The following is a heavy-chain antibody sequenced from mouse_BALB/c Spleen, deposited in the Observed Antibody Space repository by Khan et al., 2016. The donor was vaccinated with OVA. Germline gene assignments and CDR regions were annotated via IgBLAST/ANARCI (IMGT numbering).Heavy chain of an antibody. Sequence: VQLKQSGAELVRSGASVKLSCTASGFNIKDYYIHWVKQGPEQGLEWIGWIDPANGDTEYAPKFQGKATMTADTSSNTTYLQLSSLTSEDTAVYYCSAFPCYYGRDWFAYWGQGTLVTVSA. CDR2: IDPANGDT. J-gene: IGHJ3*01. D-gene: IGHD1-1*01. CDR3: SAFPCYYGRDWFAY. V-gene: IGHV14-4*02. CDR1: GFNIKDYY.